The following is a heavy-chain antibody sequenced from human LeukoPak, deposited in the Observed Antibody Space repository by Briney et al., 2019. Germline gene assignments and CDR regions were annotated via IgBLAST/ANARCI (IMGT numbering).Heavy chain of an antibody. Sequence: GTSLRLSCAASGFTFSSYTMHWVRQAPGKGLEWVAVISYDGSNEYYADSVKGRITISRDNSNKTLFLQMSSLRPEDTAVYHCAREKIAMVRGAIDFWGQGTLVTVSS. CDR1: GFTFSSYT. D-gene: IGHD3-10*01. J-gene: IGHJ4*02. V-gene: IGHV3-30-3*01. CDR3: AREKIAMVRGAIDF. CDR2: ISYDGSNE.